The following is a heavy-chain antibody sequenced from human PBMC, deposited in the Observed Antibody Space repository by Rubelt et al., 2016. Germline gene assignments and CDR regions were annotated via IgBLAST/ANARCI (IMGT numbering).Heavy chain of an antibody. J-gene: IGHJ6*02. V-gene: IGHV2-26*01. CDR1: GFSLSNSRMG. CDR3: ARIERGEYYDRRGYRYYYYGMDV. CDR2: IFSNDEK. Sequence: QVTLKESGPVLVKPTETLTLTCTVSGFSLSNSRMGVSWIRQPPGKALEWLAHIFSNDEKSYSTSLKSRLTISKDTSKSQVVLTMTNMDPVDTATYYCARIERGEYYDRRGYRYYYYGMDVWGQGTTVTVSS. D-gene: IGHD3-16*01.